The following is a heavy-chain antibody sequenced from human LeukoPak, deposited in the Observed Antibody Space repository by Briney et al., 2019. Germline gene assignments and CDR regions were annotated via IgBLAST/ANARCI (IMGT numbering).Heavy chain of an antibody. D-gene: IGHD2-15*01. CDR2: IYSGGST. J-gene: IGHJ4*02. Sequence: GGSLRLSCAASVFTVSSNYMSWVRQAPGKGLEWVSVIYSGGSTYYADSVKGRFTISRDNSKNTLYLQMNSLRAEDTAVYYCARDGAKYCSGGSCYGYWGQGTLVTVSS. V-gene: IGHV3-53*01. CDR3: ARDGAKYCSGGSCYGY. CDR1: VFTVSSNY.